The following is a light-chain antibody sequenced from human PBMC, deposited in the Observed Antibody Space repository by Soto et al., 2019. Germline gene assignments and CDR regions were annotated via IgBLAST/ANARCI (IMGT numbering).Light chain of an antibody. J-gene: IGKJ1*01. CDR3: QQYHNWPRT. V-gene: IGKV3-11*01. Sequence: EIVSTPSPATLSSCSGQRATLSSRASQSVSSSLAWYQQKPGQAPRLLIYDTSNRATGIPARFSGSGSGTDFTLTISSLEPEDFAVYYCQQYHNWPRTFGQGTQVDTK. CDR1: QSVSSS. CDR2: DTS.